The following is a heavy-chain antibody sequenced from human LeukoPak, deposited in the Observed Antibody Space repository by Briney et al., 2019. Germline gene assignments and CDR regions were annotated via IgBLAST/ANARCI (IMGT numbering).Heavy chain of an antibody. CDR2: IYYSGST. CDR3: ARRSGSPHYYYYMDV. V-gene: IGHV4-59*08. Sequence: PSETLSLTCTVSGGSISSYYRSWIRQPPGKGLVWIGYIYYSGSTNYNPSLKSRVTISVDTSKNQFSLKLSSVTAADTAVYYCARRSGSPHYYYYMDVWGKGTTVTVSS. J-gene: IGHJ6*03. D-gene: IGHD1-26*01. CDR1: GGSISSYY.